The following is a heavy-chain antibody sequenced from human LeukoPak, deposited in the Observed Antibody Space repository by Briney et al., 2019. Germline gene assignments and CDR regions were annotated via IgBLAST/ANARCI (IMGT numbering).Heavy chain of an antibody. CDR2: IYYTGAT. Sequence: SETLSLTCTVSGGSISSYYWSWIRLPPGKGLEWIGYIYYTGATYYNPSLKSRVTISLGTSKNQFSLELSSVTAADAAVYYCARAGYSYGTGYYFDYWGQGALVTVSS. CDR1: GGSISSYY. J-gene: IGHJ4*02. D-gene: IGHD5-18*01. V-gene: IGHV4-59*01. CDR3: ARAGYSYGTGYYFDY.